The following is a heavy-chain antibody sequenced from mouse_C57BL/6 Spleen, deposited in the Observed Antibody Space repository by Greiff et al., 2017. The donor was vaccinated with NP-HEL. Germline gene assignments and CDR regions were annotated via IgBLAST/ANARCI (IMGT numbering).Heavy chain of an antibody. D-gene: IGHD1-1*01. CDR1: GYTFTSYW. Sequence: QVQLQQSGAELVKPGASVKMSCKASGYTFTSYWITWVKQRPGQGLEWIGDIYPGSGSTNYNEKFKSKATLTVDTSSSTAYMQLSSLTSEDSAVYYCARGTTVVARYYYAMDYWGQGTSVTVSS. CDR2: IYPGSGST. CDR3: ARGTTVVARYYYAMDY. V-gene: IGHV1-55*01. J-gene: IGHJ4*01.